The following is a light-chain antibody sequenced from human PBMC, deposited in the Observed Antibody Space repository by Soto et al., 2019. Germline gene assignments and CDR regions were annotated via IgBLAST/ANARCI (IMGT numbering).Light chain of an antibody. CDR1: SSKIGAGYD. V-gene: IGLV1-40*01. Sequence: QSVLTQPPSVSGAPGRRVTIPGTGSSSKIGAGYDVHWYQQLPGTAPKLLIYGNSNRPSGVPDRFSGSKSGTSASLAITGLQAEDEADYYCQSYDSSLSGWVFGGGTKLTVL. CDR2: GNS. J-gene: IGLJ3*02. CDR3: QSYDSSLSGWV.